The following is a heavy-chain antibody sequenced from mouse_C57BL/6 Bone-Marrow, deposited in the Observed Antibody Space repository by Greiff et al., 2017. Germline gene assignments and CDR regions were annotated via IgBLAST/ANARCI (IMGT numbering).Heavy chain of an antibody. J-gene: IGHJ1*03. CDR1: GYTFTSYW. Sequence: VQLQESGAELVRPGSSVKLSCKASGYTFTSYWMDWVKQRPGQGLEWIGNIYPSDSATHYNQKFKGKATLTVDKSSSTAYMQLTSLTSEDSASYYWARKQFITTLGAQGYFDVWGTGTTVTVSA. D-gene: IGHD1-1*01. CDR3: ARKQFITTLGAQGYFDV. V-gene: IGHV1-61*01. CDR2: IYPSDSAT.